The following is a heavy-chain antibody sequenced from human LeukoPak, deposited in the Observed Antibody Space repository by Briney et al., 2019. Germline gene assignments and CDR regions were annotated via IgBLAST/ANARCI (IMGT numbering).Heavy chain of an antibody. V-gene: IGHV3-21*01. J-gene: IGHJ6*02. D-gene: IGHD2-15*01. CDR3: ARGSRGVVVAARRGMDV. CDR2: ISSSSSYI. Sequence: PGGSLRLSCAASGFTSSSYSMNWVRQAPGKGLEWVSSISSSSSYIYYADSVKGRFTISRDNAKNSLYLQMNSLRAEDTAVYYCARGSRGVVVAARRGMDVWGQGTTVTVSS. CDR1: GFTSSSYS.